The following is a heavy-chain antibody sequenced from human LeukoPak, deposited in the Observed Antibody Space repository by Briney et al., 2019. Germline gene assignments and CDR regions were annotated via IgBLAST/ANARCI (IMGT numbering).Heavy chain of an antibody. J-gene: IGHJ3*02. V-gene: IGHV4-4*07. CDR1: GDSITYFY. CDR2: FSSSGST. Sequence: SETLSLTCSVSGDSITYFYWSWIRQAAGKGLEWIGRFSSSGSTDYNASLKSRVTMSVDTSKNQLSLKVISVTAADTAVYYCAKSNGYGLVDIWGQGTMVTVSS. CDR3: AKSNGYGLVDI. D-gene: IGHD3-10*01.